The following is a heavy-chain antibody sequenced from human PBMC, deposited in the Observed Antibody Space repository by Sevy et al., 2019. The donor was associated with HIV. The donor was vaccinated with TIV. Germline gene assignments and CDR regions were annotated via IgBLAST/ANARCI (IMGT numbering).Heavy chain of an antibody. J-gene: IGHJ4*02. Sequence: GGSLRLSCTASGFDFPNAWMNWIRQVPGKGLEWVGHIKSITDGGAADYAAPVKGRFTISRHDSKNTLYLQMNSLKAEDTAVYCCSTDDLISHWGRRTLVTVSS. CDR1: GFDFPNAW. D-gene: IGHD3-3*02. CDR2: IKSITDGGAA. V-gene: IGHV3-15*07. CDR3: STDDLISH.